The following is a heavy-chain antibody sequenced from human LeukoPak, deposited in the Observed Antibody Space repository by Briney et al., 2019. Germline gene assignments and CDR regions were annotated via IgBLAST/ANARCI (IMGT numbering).Heavy chain of an antibody. J-gene: IGHJ2*01. CDR2: ISGSGGST. CDR3: AKPIYDSSGYYLTYWYFDL. D-gene: IGHD3-22*01. Sequence: GGSLRLSCAASGFTFSSYAMSWVRQAPGKGLEWVSAISGSGGSTYYADSVKGRFTISRDNSKNTLYLQMNSLRAEDTAVYYCAKPIYDSSGYYLTYWYFDLWGRGTLVTVSS. CDR1: GFTFSSYA. V-gene: IGHV3-23*01.